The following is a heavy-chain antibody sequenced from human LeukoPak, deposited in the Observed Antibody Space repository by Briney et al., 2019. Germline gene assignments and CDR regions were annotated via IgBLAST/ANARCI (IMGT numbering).Heavy chain of an antibody. CDR2: TRSKTDGGTT. Sequence: GGSLILSCAASGFSFSSAWMNWVRQAPGKGLEWVGLTRSKTDGGTTDYAAPVRGRFTISRDDVQNTMYLQMNSLKTEDTAVYYCRLVVTPQGLDSWGQGTLVTVSS. J-gene: IGHJ4*02. CDR3: RLVVTPQGLDS. V-gene: IGHV3-15*01. CDR1: GFSFSSAW. D-gene: IGHD3-22*01.